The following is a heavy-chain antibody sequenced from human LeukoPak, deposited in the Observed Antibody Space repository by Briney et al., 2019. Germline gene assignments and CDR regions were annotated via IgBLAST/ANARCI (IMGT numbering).Heavy chain of an antibody. CDR2: ISPYNGDT. D-gene: IGHD4-17*01. Sequence: ASVKVSCKPSGYIFTSFGISWVRQAPGQGLEWMGWISPYNGDTNYVQKFHGRVTMTTDTSTNTAYMELRSLRSDDTAVYYCARYGRGDYVVVGAFDIWGQGTMVTVSS. CDR3: ARYGRGDYVVVGAFDI. V-gene: IGHV1-18*01. J-gene: IGHJ3*02. CDR1: GYIFTSFG.